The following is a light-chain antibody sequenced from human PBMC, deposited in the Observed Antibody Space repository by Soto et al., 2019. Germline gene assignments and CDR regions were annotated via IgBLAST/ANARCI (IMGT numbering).Light chain of an antibody. V-gene: IGKV3-15*01. CDR1: QSVSSN. J-gene: IGKJ4*01. CDR2: AAS. CDR3: QQYNDWPPLT. Sequence: ETMLTQSPATLSVSPGERATLSCRASQSVSSNLAWYQQKPGQAPRLLIYAASTRATGVPARFSGSGSGTEFTLTISSLQSEDFAVYYCQQYNDWPPLTFGGGTKVEF.